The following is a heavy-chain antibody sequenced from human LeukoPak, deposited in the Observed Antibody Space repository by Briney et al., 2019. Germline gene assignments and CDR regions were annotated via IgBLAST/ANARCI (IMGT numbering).Heavy chain of an antibody. J-gene: IGHJ4*02. CDR2: ISTSGAST. CDR3: ARERGYNYGYSGYYDQ. V-gene: IGHV3-48*03. Sequence: PGGSLRLSCAASGFTSSSFEMNWVRQAPGKGLEWISYISTSGASTYYADSVKGRFTVSRDNAKNSMFLRMDTLRAEDTAVYYCARERGYNYGYSGYYDQWGQGILVTVSS. D-gene: IGHD5-18*01. CDR1: GFTSSSFE.